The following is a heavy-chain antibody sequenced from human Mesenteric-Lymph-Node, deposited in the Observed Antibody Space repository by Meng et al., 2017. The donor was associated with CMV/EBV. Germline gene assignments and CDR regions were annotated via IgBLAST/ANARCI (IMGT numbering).Heavy chain of an antibody. J-gene: IGHJ4*02. CDR2: IRYDGSNN. D-gene: IGHD4-11*01. CDR1: GFTFSSHG. CDR3: AKSSYINNQRFDY. Sequence: GESLKISCAASGFTFSSHGMHWVRQAPGKGLEWVAFIRYDGSNNYYADSVKGRFTISRENSKNTLYLQMHSLRPEDTAVYYCAKSSYINNQRFDYWGQGTLVTVSS. V-gene: IGHV3-30*02.